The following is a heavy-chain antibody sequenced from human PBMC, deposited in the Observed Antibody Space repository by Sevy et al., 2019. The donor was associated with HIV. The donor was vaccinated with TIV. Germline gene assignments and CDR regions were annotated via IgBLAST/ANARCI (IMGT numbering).Heavy chain of an antibody. J-gene: IGHJ4*02. D-gene: IGHD3-10*01. Sequence: SETLSLTCTVSGGSISSYYWSWIRQTPGKGLEWIGYIYYSGSTKYNPSLKSRVTISVDTSKNQFSLKLSSVTAADTAVYYCARGAMVQGVIMIFDYWGQGTLVTVSS. V-gene: IGHV4-59*01. CDR1: GGSISSYY. CDR2: IYYSGST. CDR3: ARGAMVQGVIMIFDY.